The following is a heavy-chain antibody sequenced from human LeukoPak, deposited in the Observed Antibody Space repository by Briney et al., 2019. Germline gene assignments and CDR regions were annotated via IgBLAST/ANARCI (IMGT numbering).Heavy chain of an antibody. V-gene: IGHV3-30*04. J-gene: IGHJ4*02. Sequence: PGGSLRLSCVASGFSFSSYTMHWVRQAQGKGLEWVAVTSYAVGNNYYADSVKGRFTISRDNSKNTLYLQMNNLRDEDTGSYYCARDSWALDYWGQGTLVTVSS. D-gene: IGHD1-26*01. CDR3: ARDSWALDY. CDR2: TSYAVGNN. CDR1: GFSFSSYT.